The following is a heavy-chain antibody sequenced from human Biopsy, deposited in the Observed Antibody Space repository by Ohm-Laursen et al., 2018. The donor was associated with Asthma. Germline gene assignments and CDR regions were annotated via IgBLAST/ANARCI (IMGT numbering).Heavy chain of an antibody. V-gene: IGHV4-59*01. CDR3: AGFCSGGNCPDH. CDR1: GVSIRSYY. J-gene: IGHJ4*02. CDR2: INYSGST. Sequence: SETLSLTCSVFGVSIRSYYWTWIRQPPGKGREWIGNINYSGSTYSNPSLKRRVTISVNTSKKQISLRLSSVIAADTAVYYCAGFCSGGNCPDHWGQGTLVTVSS. D-gene: IGHD2-15*01.